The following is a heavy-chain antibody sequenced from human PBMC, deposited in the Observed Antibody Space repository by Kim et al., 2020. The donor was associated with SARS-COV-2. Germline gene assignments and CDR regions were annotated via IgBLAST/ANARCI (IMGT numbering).Heavy chain of an antibody. Sequence: SETLSLTCTVSGGSISSYYWSWIRQPPGEGLEWIGYIYYSGSTNYNPSLKSRVTISVDTSKNQFSLKLSSVTAADTAVYYCARIIAGRRDYYYYGMDVWGQGTTVTVSS. J-gene: IGHJ6*02. CDR2: IYYSGST. V-gene: IGHV4-59*01. CDR1: GGSISSYY. D-gene: IGHD6-13*01. CDR3: ARIIAGRRDYYYYGMDV.